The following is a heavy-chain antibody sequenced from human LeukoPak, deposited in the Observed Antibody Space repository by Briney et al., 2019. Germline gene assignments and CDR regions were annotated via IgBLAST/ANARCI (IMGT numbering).Heavy chain of an antibody. CDR3: ARDGDYGTGSYYRGCIDS. CDR1: GYSFTAFY. J-gene: IGHJ4*02. V-gene: IGHV1-2*02. D-gene: IGHD3-10*01. Sequence: ASVTVSFKTSGYSFTAFYIHWVRQAPGQGLEWMGWIHPRRGDTNYAQKFQGRGTMTRDRAISTAYLDLSSLRSDATAVYYCARDGDYGTGSYYRGCIDSWGQGTPVTVSP. CDR2: IHPRRGDT.